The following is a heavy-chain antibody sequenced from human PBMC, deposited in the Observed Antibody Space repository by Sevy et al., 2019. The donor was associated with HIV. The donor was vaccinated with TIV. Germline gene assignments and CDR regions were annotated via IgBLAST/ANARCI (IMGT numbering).Heavy chain of an antibody. V-gene: IGHV3-11*05. CDR2: ISSCSSEI. Sequence: GGSLRLSCVASGFIFRDRYMSWIRQAPGKGLEWVSFISSCSSEINYGDSVKGRFTVSRENAKNSLYLQMNSLRAEDTAVYYCAGDFMPVASAGTGALGVWGQGTAVTVSS. CDR1: GFIFRDRY. J-gene: IGHJ6*02. CDR3: AGDFMPVASAGTGALGV. D-gene: IGHD6-13*01.